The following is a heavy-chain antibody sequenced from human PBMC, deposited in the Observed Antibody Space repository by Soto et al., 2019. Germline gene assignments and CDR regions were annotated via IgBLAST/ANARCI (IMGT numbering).Heavy chain of an antibody. CDR1: GFTFSSYA. CDR3: AKVFYYYDSSGYYYFDY. D-gene: IGHD3-22*01. CDR2: ISGSGSTI. V-gene: IGHV3-23*01. Sequence: GGSLRLSCAASGFTFSSYAVSWVRQAPGKGPEWISSISGSGSTIYYADSVKGRFTVSRDNSKNTLYLQMSSLRAEDTAVYYCAKVFYYYDSSGYYYFDYWGQGTLVTVSS. J-gene: IGHJ4*02.